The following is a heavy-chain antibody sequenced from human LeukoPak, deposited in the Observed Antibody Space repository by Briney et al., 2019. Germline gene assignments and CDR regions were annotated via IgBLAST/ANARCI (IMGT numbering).Heavy chain of an antibody. Sequence: SETLSLTCNVSGGSISGYHWSWIRQPPGKGLEWLGYIYYSGSSNYNPSLKSRVTISVDTSKNQFSLKLSSVTAADTAVYYCARDGLRYFDWGHAFDIWGQGTMVTVSS. CDR2: IYYSGSS. V-gene: IGHV4-59*12. D-gene: IGHD3-9*01. J-gene: IGHJ3*02. CDR3: ARDGLRYFDWGHAFDI. CDR1: GGSISGYH.